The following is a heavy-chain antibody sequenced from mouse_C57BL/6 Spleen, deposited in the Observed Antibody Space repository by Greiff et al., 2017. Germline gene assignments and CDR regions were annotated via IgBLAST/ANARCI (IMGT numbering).Heavy chain of an antibody. J-gene: IGHJ2*01. Sequence: QVQLQQSGPELVKPGASVKISCKASGYAFSSSWMNWVKQRPGKGLEWIGRIYPGDGDTNYNGKFKGKATLTADKSSSTAYMHLSSLTSEDSAVXFCARSPLYFYGSSSSYFDYWGQGTTLTVSS. CDR1: GYAFSSSW. CDR2: IYPGDGDT. V-gene: IGHV1-82*01. D-gene: IGHD1-1*01. CDR3: ARSPLYFYGSSSSYFDY.